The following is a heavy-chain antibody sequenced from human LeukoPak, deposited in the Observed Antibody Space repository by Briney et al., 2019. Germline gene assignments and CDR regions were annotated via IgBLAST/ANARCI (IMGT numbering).Heavy chain of an antibody. Sequence: SETLSLTCTVSGGSISSYYWSWIRQPAGKGLGWIGRIYTSGSTNYNPSLKSRVTMSVDTSKNQFSLKLSSVTAADTAVYYCARDGSSGAFDIWGQGTMVTVSS. CDR1: GGSISSYY. CDR2: IYTSGST. V-gene: IGHV4-4*07. D-gene: IGHD2-2*03. CDR3: ARDGSSGAFDI. J-gene: IGHJ3*02.